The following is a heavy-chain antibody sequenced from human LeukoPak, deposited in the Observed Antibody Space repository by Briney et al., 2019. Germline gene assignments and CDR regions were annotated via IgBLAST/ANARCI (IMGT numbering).Heavy chain of an antibody. CDR1: GSTFSSYG. Sequence: PGRSLRLSCAASGSTFSSYGMHWVRQAPGKGLEWVAVISYDGSNKYYADSVKGRFTISRDNSKNTLYLQMNSLRAEDTAVYYCAKTPTPIVVVIPPEFDPWGQGTLVTVSS. CDR3: AKTPTPIVVVIPPEFDP. V-gene: IGHV3-30*18. D-gene: IGHD3-22*01. J-gene: IGHJ5*02. CDR2: ISYDGSNK.